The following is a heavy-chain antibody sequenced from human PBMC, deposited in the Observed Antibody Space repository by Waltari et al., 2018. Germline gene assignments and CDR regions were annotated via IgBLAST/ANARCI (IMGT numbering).Heavy chain of an antibody. J-gene: IGHJ4*02. Sequence: EVQLVESGGGLVQPGRSLRLSCTASGFTFGDYAMIWFRQAPGKGLEWVGFIRSKAYGGTTEYAASVKGRFTISRDDSKNIAYLQMNSLKTEDTAVHYCTRIHVGIAAADYWGQGTLVTVSS. CDR3: TRIHVGIAAADY. D-gene: IGHD6-13*01. CDR1: GFTFGDYA. V-gene: IGHV3-49*03. CDR2: IRSKAYGGTT.